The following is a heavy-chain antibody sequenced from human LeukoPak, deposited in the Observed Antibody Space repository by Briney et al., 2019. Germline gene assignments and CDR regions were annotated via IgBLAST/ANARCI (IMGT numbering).Heavy chain of an antibody. CDR2: TYYRSRWYD. J-gene: IGHJ3*02. D-gene: IGHD1-1*01. CDR3: AREVAGTCAFDI. V-gene: IGHV6-1*01. Sequence: SQTLSLTCALSGDSVSSNSAAWNWIRQSPSRGLEWLGRTYYRSRWYDDYAVSVKSRITISPDTSKNHFSLQLNSVTPEDTAVYYCAREVAGTCAFDIWGQGTVVTVSS. CDR1: GDSVSSNSAA.